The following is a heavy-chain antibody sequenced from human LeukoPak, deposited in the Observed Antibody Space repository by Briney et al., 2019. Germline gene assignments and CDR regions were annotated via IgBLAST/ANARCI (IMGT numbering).Heavy chain of an antibody. D-gene: IGHD3-22*01. Sequence: GGSLRLSCAASGFTFSNLALNWVRQAPGKGLEWVSAISSRGGSPYYADSVKGRFTISRDNSENTLYLQMNSLRAEDTAVYYCAKDMDTMMVIFDPTWGQGTLVTVSS. J-gene: IGHJ5*02. CDR1: GFTFSNLA. V-gene: IGHV3-23*01. CDR3: AKDMDTMMVIFDPT. CDR2: ISSRGGSP.